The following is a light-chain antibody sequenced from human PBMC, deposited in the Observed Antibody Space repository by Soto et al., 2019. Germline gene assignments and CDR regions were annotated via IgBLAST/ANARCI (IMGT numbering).Light chain of an antibody. CDR2: GAS. CDR1: HRVSGY. Sequence: EIVMTQSPATLSVSPGERATLSCRASHRVSGYLAWYQQRPGQAPRLLIYGASTRATGIPARFSGSASGTEFTLTISSLQSEDFAIYYCQQYNNWPLTFGGGTKVEIK. V-gene: IGKV3-15*01. CDR3: QQYNNWPLT. J-gene: IGKJ4*01.